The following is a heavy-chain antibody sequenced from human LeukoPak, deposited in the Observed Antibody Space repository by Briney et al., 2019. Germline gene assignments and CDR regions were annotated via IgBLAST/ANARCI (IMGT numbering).Heavy chain of an antibody. Sequence: SVKVSCKASGFXFTSSAIQWVRQARGQRLEWIGWIVVGSGNTNYAQKFQERVTITRDMSTSTAYMELSSLRSEDTAVYYCAAGTPNIVAHDAFDIWGQGTMVTVSS. CDR2: IVVGSGNT. D-gene: IGHD5-12*01. CDR3: AAGTPNIVAHDAFDI. J-gene: IGHJ3*02. CDR1: GFXFTSSA. V-gene: IGHV1-58*02.